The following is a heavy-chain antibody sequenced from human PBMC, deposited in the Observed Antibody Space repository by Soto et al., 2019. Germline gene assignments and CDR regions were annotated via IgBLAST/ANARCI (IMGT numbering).Heavy chain of an antibody. CDR2: ISATGGNI. CDR1: GFTFSDYA. V-gene: IGHV3-23*01. J-gene: IGHJ2*01. CDR3: AKVAGGLGYFDL. D-gene: IGHD3-16*01. Sequence: GGSLRLSCVASGFTFSDYAMTWVRQAPGKGLEWVATISATGGNIEYTDSLKGRFTISRDNSKNTLYLQLNGLTSDDTAVHYCAKVAGGLGYFDLWGRGTLVTVSS.